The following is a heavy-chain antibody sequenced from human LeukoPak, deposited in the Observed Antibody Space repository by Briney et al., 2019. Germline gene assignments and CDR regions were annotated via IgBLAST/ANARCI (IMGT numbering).Heavy chain of an antibody. V-gene: IGHV3-21*01. CDR2: ISSSSSYI. CDR1: GFTFSSYS. D-gene: IGHD3-3*01. CDR3: ARRGFWSGIDY. Sequence: GGSLRLSCAASGFTFSSYSMNWVRQAPGKGLEWVSSISSSSSYIYYADSVKGRFTISRDNAKNSLNLQMNSLRAEDTAVYYCARRGFWSGIDYWGQGTLVTVSS. J-gene: IGHJ4*02.